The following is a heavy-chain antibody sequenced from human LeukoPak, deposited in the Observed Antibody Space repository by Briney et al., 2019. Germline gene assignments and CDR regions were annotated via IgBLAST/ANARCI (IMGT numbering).Heavy chain of an antibody. V-gene: IGHV4-59*01. CDR1: GGSISSYY. CDR3: ARGGCSGGSCPLDY. CDR2: IYHSGST. D-gene: IGHD2-15*01. J-gene: IGHJ4*02. Sequence: PSETLSLTCTVSGGSISSYYWSWIRQPPGKGLEWIGYIYHSGSTNYNPSLKSRVTISVDTSKNQFSLKLSSVTAAGTAIYYCARGGCSGGSCPLDYWGQGTLVTVSS.